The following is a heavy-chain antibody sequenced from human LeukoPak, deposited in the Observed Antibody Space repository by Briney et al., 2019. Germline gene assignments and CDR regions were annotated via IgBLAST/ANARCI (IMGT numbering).Heavy chain of an antibody. J-gene: IGHJ4*02. Sequence: GGSLRLSCEGSAFIFSGHWMNWVRQTPGKGLEWVANIDQDGSHKYYADSVEGRFTISRDNAKNLLYLQMNSLRVEDTAVYYCARYSWTETTWLWGQGTLVTVSS. V-gene: IGHV3-7*01. CDR3: ARYSWTETTWL. CDR2: IDQDGSHK. CDR1: AFIFSGHW. D-gene: IGHD4-17*01.